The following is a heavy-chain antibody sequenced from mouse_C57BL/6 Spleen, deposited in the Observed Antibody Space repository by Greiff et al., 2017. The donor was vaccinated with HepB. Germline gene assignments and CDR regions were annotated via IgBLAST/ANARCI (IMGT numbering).Heavy chain of an antibody. CDR2: INPNNGGT. J-gene: IGHJ2*01. D-gene: IGHD1-1*01. CDR3: GSGNYYGSIFDY. CDR1: GYTFTDYY. V-gene: IGHV1-26*01. Sequence: EVQLQQSGPELVKPGASVKISCKASGYTFTDYYMNWVKQRHGKSLEWIGDINPNNGGTSYNQKFMGKATLTVDKSSSTAYMELRSLTSEDSAVYSGGSGNYYGSIFDYWGQGTTLTVSS.